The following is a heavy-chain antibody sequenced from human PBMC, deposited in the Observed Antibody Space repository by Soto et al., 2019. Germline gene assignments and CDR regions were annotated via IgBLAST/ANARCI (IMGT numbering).Heavy chain of an antibody. CDR3: AKERVVRGVTDY. D-gene: IGHD3-10*01. CDR2: ISHDGSSK. Sequence: QVPLVESGGGVVQPGRSLRLACAASGFIFSGYGMHWVRQAPGKGLEWVAVISHDGSSKFYVDSVKGRFTISRDNSMNTLYLEMSSLRPDDTAVYYCAKERVVRGVTDYWGQGTLVTVSS. CDR1: GFIFSGYG. J-gene: IGHJ4*02. V-gene: IGHV3-30*18.